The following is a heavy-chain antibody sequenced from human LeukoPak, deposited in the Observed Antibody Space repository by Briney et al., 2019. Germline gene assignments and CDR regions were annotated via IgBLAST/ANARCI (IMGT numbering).Heavy chain of an antibody. CDR3: ARGGGSSFPGDY. V-gene: IGHV1-8*01. CDR1: GYTFTSYD. D-gene: IGHD6-13*01. J-gene: IGHJ4*02. Sequence: ASVKVSCKASGYTFTSYDINWVRQAAGQGLEWMGWMNPNSGNIGYAQKFQGRITMTRNTSITTAYMELSSLISEDTAVYYCARGGGSSFPGDYWGQGTLVTASS. CDR2: MNPNSGNI.